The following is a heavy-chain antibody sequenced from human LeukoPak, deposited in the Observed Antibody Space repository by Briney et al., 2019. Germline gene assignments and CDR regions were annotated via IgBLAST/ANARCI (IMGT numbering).Heavy chain of an antibody. CDR3: AKARKVGVTTDFDY. CDR2: ISYDGSNK. V-gene: IGHV3-30*18. Sequence: PGRPLRLSCAASGFTFSSYGMHWVRQAPGKGLEWVAVISYDGSNKYYADSVKGRFTISRDNSKNTLYLQMNSLRAEDTAVYYCAKARKVGVTTDFDYWGQGTLVTVSS. J-gene: IGHJ4*02. D-gene: IGHD1-26*01. CDR1: GFTFSSYG.